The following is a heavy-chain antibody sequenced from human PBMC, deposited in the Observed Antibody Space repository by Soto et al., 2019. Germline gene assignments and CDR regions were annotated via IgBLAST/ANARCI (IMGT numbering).Heavy chain of an antibody. CDR1: GYKFGSAW. V-gene: IGHV5-51*01. CDR2: IKPGTSDI. D-gene: IGHD3-3*02. Sequence: GESLKISCKGVGYKFGSAWIGWVRQMPGKGLEWMGIIKPGTSDIRYSPSCRGHVTISADEAVSTAYLQWSSLKASDTAMYYCARQLSHICDAWGQGTLVTVSS. CDR3: ARQLSHICDA. J-gene: IGHJ5*02.